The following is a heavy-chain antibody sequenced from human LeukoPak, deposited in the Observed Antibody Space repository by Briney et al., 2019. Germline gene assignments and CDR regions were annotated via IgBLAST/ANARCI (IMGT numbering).Heavy chain of an antibody. J-gene: IGHJ4*02. V-gene: IGHV1-46*01. D-gene: IGHD5-24*01. CDR3: AREEARDGSTGYYFAY. Sequence: ASVKVSCKASGYTFSNYHIHWVRQAPGQGIEWMGVINPRYGSTTYAQNFQGRVTMTRDMSTSTVYMELSSPRSEDTAVYYCAREEARDGSTGYYFAYWGQGTLLTVSS. CDR2: INPRYGST. CDR1: GYTFSNYH.